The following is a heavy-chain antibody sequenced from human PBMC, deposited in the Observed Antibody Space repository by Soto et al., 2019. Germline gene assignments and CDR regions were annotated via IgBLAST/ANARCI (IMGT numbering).Heavy chain of an antibody. J-gene: IGHJ4*02. Sequence: GSLGLSCSAARFSFSSYAMHWVRQAPGKGLEWVASISYGGTNKYYADSVKGRFTISRDNSENTLYLQMNSLRPEDTAVFYCASAGGRRFNLIFFFDYCGQGTLVTLSS. V-gene: IGHV3-30-3*01. CDR1: RFSFSSYA. CDR2: ISYGGTNK. CDR3: ASAGGRRFNLIFFFDY. D-gene: IGHD3-3*01.